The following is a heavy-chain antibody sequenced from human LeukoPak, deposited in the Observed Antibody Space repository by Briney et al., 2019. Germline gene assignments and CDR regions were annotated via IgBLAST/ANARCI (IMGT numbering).Heavy chain of an antibody. D-gene: IGHD4-23*01. Sequence: GGSLRLSCAASGFTFSSYSMNWVRQAPGKGLEWVSSISSSSSYIYYADSVKGRFTISRDNAKNSLYLQMNSLRAEDTAVYYCARDDDYGGNFDYWGLGTLVTVSS. CDR1: GFTFSSYS. V-gene: IGHV3-21*01. J-gene: IGHJ4*02. CDR2: ISSSSSYI. CDR3: ARDDDYGGNFDY.